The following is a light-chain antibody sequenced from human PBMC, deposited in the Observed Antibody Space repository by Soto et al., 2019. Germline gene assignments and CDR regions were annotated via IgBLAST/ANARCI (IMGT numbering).Light chain of an antibody. CDR1: SSDVGGYNY. CDR3: SSYSGSNNLV. V-gene: IGLV2-8*01. CDR2: EVS. Sequence: QSVLTQPPSASGSPGQSVTISCTGTSSDVGGYNYVSWYQQHPGKAPKLMIYEVSKRPSGVPERFSGSKSGNTAFLTVSGLQAEDEADYYCSSYSGSNNLVFGGGTKLTVL. J-gene: IGLJ2*01.